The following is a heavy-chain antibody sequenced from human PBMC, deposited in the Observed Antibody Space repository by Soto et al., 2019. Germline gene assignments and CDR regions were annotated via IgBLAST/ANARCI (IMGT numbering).Heavy chain of an antibody. CDR2: ISYDGSNK. Sequence: PAGSLRLSCAASGFTFSSYGMHWVRQAPGKGLEWVAVISYDGSNKYYADSVKGRFTISRDNSKNTLYLQMNSLRAEDTAVYYRAKGWWLQLLDYWGQGTLVTVSS. CDR1: GFTFSSYG. J-gene: IGHJ4*02. D-gene: IGHD5-12*01. CDR3: AKGWWLQLLDY. V-gene: IGHV3-30*18.